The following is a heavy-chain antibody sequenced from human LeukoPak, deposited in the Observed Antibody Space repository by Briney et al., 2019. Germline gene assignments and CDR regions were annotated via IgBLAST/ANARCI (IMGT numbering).Heavy chain of an antibody. D-gene: IGHD4-17*01. V-gene: IGHV4-61*01. J-gene: IGHJ4*02. Sequence: KTSETLSLTCTVSGGSVSSGSYYWSWIRQPPGKGLEWIGYIYYSGSTNYNPSLKSRVTISVDTSKNQFSLKLSSVTAADTAVYYCAREATTVTTDPTQFDYWGQGTLVTVSS. CDR3: AREATTVTTDPTQFDY. CDR1: GGSVSSGSYY. CDR2: IYYSGST.